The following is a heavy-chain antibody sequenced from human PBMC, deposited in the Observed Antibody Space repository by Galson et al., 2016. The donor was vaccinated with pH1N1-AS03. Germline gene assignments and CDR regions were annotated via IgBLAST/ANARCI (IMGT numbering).Heavy chain of an antibody. D-gene: IGHD3-16*02. CDR3: ARPLSSMITMGGLIVTEAFDA. Sequence: QSGAEVKKPGESLKISCRASGYNFTDYWIAWVRQMPGKGLEWMGIIYPGDSDTRYSPSFQGHVTMSADKSINTVYLNWGSLKASDTAMYYCARPLSSMITMGGLIVTEAFDAWGQGTMLTVSS. V-gene: IGHV5-51*01. CDR2: IYPGDSDT. CDR1: GYNFTDYW. J-gene: IGHJ3*01.